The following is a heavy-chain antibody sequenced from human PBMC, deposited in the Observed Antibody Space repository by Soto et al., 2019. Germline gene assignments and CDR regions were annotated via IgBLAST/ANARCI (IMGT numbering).Heavy chain of an antibody. CDR1: GYDFSRHW. D-gene: IGHD3-10*01. CDR3: AKSEVLEI. Sequence: GESLKISCKGSGYDFSRHWIAWVRQKPGKGLEWMGIVYPGDSETRYSPSFQGQVTMSADKPTDTAYVQWSSLKASDTAMYYCAKSEVLEIWGQGTMVTVSS. V-gene: IGHV5-51*01. CDR2: VYPGDSET. J-gene: IGHJ3*02.